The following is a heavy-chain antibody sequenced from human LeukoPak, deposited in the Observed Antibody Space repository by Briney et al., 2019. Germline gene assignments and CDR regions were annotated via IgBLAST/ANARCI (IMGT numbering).Heavy chain of an antibody. Sequence: SETLSLTCTVSGGSISIYYWSWIRQPPGKGLEWIGYIYNSGSTYYNPSLKSRVTISVDTSKNQFSLRLSSVTAADTAVYYCAREDYYYGMDVWGQGTTVTVSS. CDR2: IYNSGST. CDR1: GGSISIYY. J-gene: IGHJ6*02. CDR3: AREDYYYGMDV. V-gene: IGHV4-59*01.